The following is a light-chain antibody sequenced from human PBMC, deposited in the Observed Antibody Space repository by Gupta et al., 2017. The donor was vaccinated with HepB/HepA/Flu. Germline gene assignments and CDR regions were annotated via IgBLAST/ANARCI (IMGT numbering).Light chain of an antibody. CDR2: GAS. V-gene: IGKV3-15*01. J-gene: IGKJ4*01. CDR1: KSVSSN. CDR3: QQYNNWPPLT. Sequence: EIVMTQSPATLSVSPGERATLSCRASKSVSSNLAWYQQKPGQAPRLLIYGASTRATGIPARFSGSGSWTEFTLTISSLQAEDFAVYYCQQYNNWPPLTFGGGTKVEIK.